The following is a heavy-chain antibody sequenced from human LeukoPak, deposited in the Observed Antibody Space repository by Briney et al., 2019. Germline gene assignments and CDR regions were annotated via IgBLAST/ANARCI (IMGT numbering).Heavy chain of an antibody. CDR2: ISSSGRTR. D-gene: IGHD4-17*01. CDR1: GFTFSSYE. J-gene: IGHJ4*02. V-gene: IGHV3-48*03. Sequence: GGSLRLSCSASGFTFSSYEMNWVRQAPGKGLEWVSYISSSGRTRYYADSVKSRFTISRDNAKNSLYLQMNSLRAEDTAVYYCARQTTVTTGEYYFDYWGQGTLVTVSS. CDR3: ARQTTVTTGEYYFDY.